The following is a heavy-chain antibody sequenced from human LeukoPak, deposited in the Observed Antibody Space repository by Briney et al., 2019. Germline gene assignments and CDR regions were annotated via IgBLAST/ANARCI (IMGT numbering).Heavy chain of an antibody. Sequence: SETLSLTCSVSGGSISSSDFCWGWIRQPPGKGLEWIGSTFYSGSTNYNPSLKSRVTISVDTSKNQFSLKVTSVTAADTAVYYCVRHHLSYSSGWYGWGQGTLVTVSS. J-gene: IGHJ4*02. V-gene: IGHV4-39*01. CDR3: VRHHLSYSSGWYG. CDR2: TFYSGST. D-gene: IGHD6-19*01. CDR1: GGSISSSDFC.